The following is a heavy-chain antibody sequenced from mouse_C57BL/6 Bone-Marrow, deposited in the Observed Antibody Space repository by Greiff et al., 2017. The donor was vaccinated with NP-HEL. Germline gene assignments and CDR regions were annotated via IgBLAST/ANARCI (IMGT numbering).Heavy chain of an antibody. CDR2: IWSGGST. CDR1: GFSLTSYG. CDR3: ARPYDFDHSLYAMDY. J-gene: IGHJ4*01. Sequence: VQLVESGPGLVQPSQSLSITCTVSGFSLTSYGVHWVRQSPGKGLEWLGVIWSGGSTDYNAAFISSLSISKDNAKSQVFFKMNSLQADDTAIYYCARPYDFDHSLYAMDYWGQGTSVTVSS. V-gene: IGHV2-2*01. D-gene: IGHD2-4*01.